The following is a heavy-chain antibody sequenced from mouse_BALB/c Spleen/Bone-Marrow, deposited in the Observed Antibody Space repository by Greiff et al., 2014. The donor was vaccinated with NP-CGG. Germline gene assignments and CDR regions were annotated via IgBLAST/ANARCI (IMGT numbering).Heavy chain of an antibody. D-gene: IGHD2-14*01. J-gene: IGHJ3*01. Sequence: LVESGPELVRPGALVKMSCKASGYTFTSYVMHWVKQKPGQGLEWIGYINPYNDGTKYNEKFKGKATLTSDKSSSTAYMELSSLTSEDSAVYYCARRGYRYDGFAYWGQGTLVTVSA. CDR3: ARRGYRYDGFAY. CDR1: GYTFTSYV. CDR2: INPYNDGT. V-gene: IGHV1-14*01.